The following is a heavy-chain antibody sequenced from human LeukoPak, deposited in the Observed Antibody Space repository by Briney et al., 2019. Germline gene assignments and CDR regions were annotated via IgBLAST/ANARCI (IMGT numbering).Heavy chain of an antibody. CDR3: ATQGYGSGSYSTMDV. Sequence: ASVKVSCKVSGYTLTELSMHWVRQAPGKGLEWMGGFYPEDGETIYAQKFQGRVTMTEDTSTDTAYMELSSLRSEDTAVYYCATQGYGSGSYSTMDVWGKGTTVTISS. D-gene: IGHD3-10*01. J-gene: IGHJ6*03. CDR2: FYPEDGET. CDR1: GYTLTELS. V-gene: IGHV1-24*01.